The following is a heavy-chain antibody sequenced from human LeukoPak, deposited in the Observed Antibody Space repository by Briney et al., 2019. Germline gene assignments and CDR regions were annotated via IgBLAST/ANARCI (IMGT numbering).Heavy chain of an antibody. D-gene: IGHD2-15*01. V-gene: IGHV3-7*04. CDR1: GFTFSIYW. CDR3: ARYCSGGSCFDC. CDR2: IKEDGSEK. Sequence: GGSLRLSCAASGFTFSIYWMSWVRQAPGKGLEWVANIKEDGSEKYYVDSVKGRFTISRDNAKNSLYLQMNSLRAEDTAVYYCARYCSGGSCFDCWGQGTLVTVSS. J-gene: IGHJ4*02.